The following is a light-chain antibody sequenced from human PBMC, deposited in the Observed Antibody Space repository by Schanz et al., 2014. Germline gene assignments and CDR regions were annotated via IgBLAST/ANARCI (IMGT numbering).Light chain of an antibody. CDR1: SSDVGGYNY. CDR3: CSYAGSSSLV. V-gene: IGLV2-14*03. Sequence: QSALTQPASVSGSPGQSITISCTGTSSDVGGYNYVSWYQHHPGKAPKLMIYDVSNRPSGVSNRFSGSKSGNTASLTISGLQAEDEGDYYCCSYAGSSSLVFGGGTKLTVL. J-gene: IGLJ3*02. CDR2: DVS.